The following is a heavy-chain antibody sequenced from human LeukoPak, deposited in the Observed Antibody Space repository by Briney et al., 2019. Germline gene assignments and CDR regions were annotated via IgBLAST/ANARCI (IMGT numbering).Heavy chain of an antibody. D-gene: IGHD3-10*01. Sequence: SETLSLTCAVSGGSISSGSYYWSWIRQPAGKGQEWIGRIYTSGSTNYNPSLKSRVTISVDTSKNQFSLKLSSVTAADTAVYYCARELSGGSGSYYDAFDIWGQGTMVTVSS. CDR3: ARELSGGSGSYYDAFDI. CDR2: IYTSGST. J-gene: IGHJ3*02. V-gene: IGHV4-61*02. CDR1: GGSISSGSYY.